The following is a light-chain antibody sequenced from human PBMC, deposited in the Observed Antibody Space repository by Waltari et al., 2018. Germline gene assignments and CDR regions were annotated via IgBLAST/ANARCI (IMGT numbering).Light chain of an antibody. CDR3: AAWDDNLNAVV. CDR1: SSNIGNNV. J-gene: IGLJ2*01. V-gene: IGLV1-36*01. CDR2: YDD. Sequence: QSVLTQPPSVSEAPRQRVTIACSGSSSNIGNNVVNWYHQGPGEDPQLLIYYDDMLPSGVSDRFAGSRSGTSASLAISGLQSEDEADYYCAAWDDNLNAVVFGGGTKVTVL.